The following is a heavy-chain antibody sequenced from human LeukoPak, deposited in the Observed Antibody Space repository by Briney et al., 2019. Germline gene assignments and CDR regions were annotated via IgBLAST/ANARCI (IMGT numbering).Heavy chain of an antibody. J-gene: IGHJ4*02. CDR2: IYNSGST. Sequence: SETLSLTCTVSGGSISSYYWSWIRQPPGKGLEWIGYIYNSGSTNYNPSLKSRVTISVDTSKNQFSLKLSSVTAADTAVYYCATLAVAGSFDYWGQGTLVTVSS. CDR3: ATLAVAGSFDY. D-gene: IGHD6-13*01. CDR1: GGSISSYY. V-gene: IGHV4-59*01.